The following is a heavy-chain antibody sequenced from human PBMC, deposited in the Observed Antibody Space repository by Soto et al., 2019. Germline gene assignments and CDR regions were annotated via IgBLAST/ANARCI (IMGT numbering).Heavy chain of an antibody. V-gene: IGHV5-10-1*01. D-gene: IGHD2-21*01. Sequence: GESLKISCKGSGYSFTSYWISWVRQMPGKGLEWMGRIDPSDSYTNYSPSFQGHVTISADKSISIAYLQMNSLKTEDTAVYYCTREIQQLWPYFDYWGQGTLVTVSS. CDR2: IDPSDSYT. CDR3: TREIQQLWPYFDY. CDR1: GYSFTSYW. J-gene: IGHJ4*02.